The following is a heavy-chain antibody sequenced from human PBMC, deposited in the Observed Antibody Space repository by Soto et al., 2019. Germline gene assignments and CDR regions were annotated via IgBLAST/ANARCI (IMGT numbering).Heavy chain of an antibody. CDR3: AREVRGRGYPNWFDP. J-gene: IGHJ5*02. V-gene: IGHV3-11*06. CDR2: ISDHGSYT. Sequence: QVQLVESGGGLVKPGGSLRLSCTASGFSFSDYYMRWIRQAPGRGLAWVSYISDHGSYTDYSDSVKGRFTVSRDKAKNAQFLQMNSLGVEDTGVYYCAREVRGRGYPNWFDPGGQGTLVTVSS. CDR1: GFSFSDYY. D-gene: IGHD5-18*01.